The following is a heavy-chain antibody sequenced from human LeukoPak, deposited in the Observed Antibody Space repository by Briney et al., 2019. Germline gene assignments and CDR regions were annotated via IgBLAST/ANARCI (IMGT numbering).Heavy chain of an antibody. D-gene: IGHD6-13*01. CDR2: INHSGST. CDR1: GGSFSGYY. J-gene: IGHJ4*02. Sequence: SETLSLTCAVYGGSFSGYYWSWIRQPPGKGLEWIGEINHSGSTNYNPSLKSRVTISVDTSKNQFSLKLSSVTAADTAVYYCARTRELTRKQQLAVNFDYWGQGTLVTVSS. CDR3: ARTRELTRKQQLAVNFDY. V-gene: IGHV4-34*01.